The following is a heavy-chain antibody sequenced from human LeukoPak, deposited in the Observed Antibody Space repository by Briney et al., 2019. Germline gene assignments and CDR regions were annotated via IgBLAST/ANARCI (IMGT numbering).Heavy chain of an antibody. V-gene: IGHV4-34*01. CDR2: INHSGST. CDR3: AKYGNSGWVIDN. CDR1: GGSFSGYY. J-gene: IGHJ4*02. D-gene: IGHD6-19*01. Sequence: SETLSLTCAVYGGSFSGYYWSWIRQPPGKGLEWIGEINHSGSTNYNPSLKSRVTISVDTSKNQFSLKLSSVTAADTAVYFCAKYGNSGWVIDNWGQGTLVTVSS.